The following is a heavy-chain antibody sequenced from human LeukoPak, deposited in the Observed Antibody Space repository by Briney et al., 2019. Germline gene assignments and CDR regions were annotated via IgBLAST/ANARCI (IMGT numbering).Heavy chain of an antibody. CDR1: GYTFNSYD. J-gene: IGHJ3*02. V-gene: IGHV1-8*03. CDR3: ARLLDRVAGTPDAFDI. Sequence: GASVKVFCKSSGYTFNSYDINWVRQATGQGLEWMGCMNPNSGNTVYAQKYQGRVPITRNTSISTAYMELSSLRSEDTAVYYCARLLDRVAGTPDAFDIWGQGTMVTVSS. D-gene: IGHD6-19*01. CDR2: MNPNSGNT.